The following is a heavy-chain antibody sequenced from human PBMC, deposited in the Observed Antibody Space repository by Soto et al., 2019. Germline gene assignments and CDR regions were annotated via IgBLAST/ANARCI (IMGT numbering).Heavy chain of an antibody. CDR3: ARGDEGLYDYGMDV. CDR1: GFTFSRFD. CDR2: IGSAGDT. V-gene: IGHV3-13*01. D-gene: IGHD2-21*02. Sequence: EVQLVESGGGLVQPGGSLRLSCAASGFTFSRFDMHWVRQVTGKSLEWVSTIGSAGDTYYSDSVRGRFTISRGNARNSLYLQMNSLRAGDTAVYYWARGDEGLYDYGMDVWGQGTTVTVSS. J-gene: IGHJ6*02.